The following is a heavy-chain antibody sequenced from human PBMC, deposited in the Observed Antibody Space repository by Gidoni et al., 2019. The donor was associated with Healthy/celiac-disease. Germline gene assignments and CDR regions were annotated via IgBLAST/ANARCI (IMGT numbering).Heavy chain of an antibody. CDR2: ISGSGGST. CDR1: GFTFSSYA. D-gene: IGHD2-21*02. CDR3: AKVWDGVVVTAAAPDY. Sequence: EVQLLESGGGLVQPGGSLTLSCAAAGFTFSSYAMSWVRQAPGTGLECVSAISGSGGSTYYADSVKGRFTISRDNSKNTLYLQMNSLRAEDTAVYYCAKVWDGVVVTAAAPDYWGQGTLVTVSS. J-gene: IGHJ4*02. V-gene: IGHV3-23*01.